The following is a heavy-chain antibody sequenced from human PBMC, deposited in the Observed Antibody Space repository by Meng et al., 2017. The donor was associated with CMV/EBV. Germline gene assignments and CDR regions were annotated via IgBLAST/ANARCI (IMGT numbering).Heavy chain of an antibody. Sequence: ESLVIPWASSGFTVSSNYMSWVRQAPGKGLECVSVSYSGCSTYYADSVKGRFTISRDNSKNTLHLQMNSLRAEDTAVYYCARAQGKGYSRGWLYFDYWGQGTLVTVSS. J-gene: IGHJ4*02. V-gene: IGHV3-53*01. CDR2: SYSGCST. CDR3: ARAQGKGYSRGWLYFDY. D-gene: IGHD6-19*01. CDR1: GFTVSSNY.